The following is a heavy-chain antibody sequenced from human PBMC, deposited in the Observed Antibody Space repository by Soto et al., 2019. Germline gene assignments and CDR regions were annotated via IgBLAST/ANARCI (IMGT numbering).Heavy chain of an antibody. D-gene: IGHD6-19*01. Sequence: PSETLSLTCTVSGGSVSSRSYYWSWIRQPPGKGLEWIGYIYYSGSTNYNPSLKSRVTISADTSKNQFSLNLSSVTTADTAVYYWARDRGSGCYPGFAPWGRGARATASS. V-gene: IGHV4-61*01. CDR1: GGSVSSRSYY. CDR2: IYYSGST. CDR3: ARDRGSGCYPGFAP. J-gene: IGHJ5*02.